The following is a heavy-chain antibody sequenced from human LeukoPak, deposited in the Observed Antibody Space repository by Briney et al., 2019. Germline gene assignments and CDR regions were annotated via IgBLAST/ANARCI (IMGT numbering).Heavy chain of an antibody. CDR2: IYYSGST. CDR3: ARQGHYDSSGYYYY. CDR1: GGSISSYY. D-gene: IGHD3-22*01. Sequence: SETLSLTCTVSGGSISSYYWSWIRQPPGRGLEWIGYIYYSGSTNYNPSLKSRVTISVDTSKNQLSLKLSSVTAADTAVYYCARQGHYDSSGYYYYWGQGTLVTVSS. V-gene: IGHV4-59*08. J-gene: IGHJ4*02.